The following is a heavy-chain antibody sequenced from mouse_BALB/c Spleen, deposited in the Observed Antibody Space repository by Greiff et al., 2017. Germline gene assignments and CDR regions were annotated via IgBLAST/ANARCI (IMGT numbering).Heavy chain of an antibody. CDR1: GFSLTSYG. V-gene: IGHV2-2*02. CDR3: ARNKEVRLAMDY. CDR2: IWSGGST. Sequence: VQLKESGPGLVAPSQSLSITCTVSGFSLTSYGVHWVRQSPGKGLEWLGVIWSGGSTDYNAAFISRLSISKDNSKSQVFFKMNSLQANDTAIYYCARNKEVRLAMDYWGQGTSVTVSS. J-gene: IGHJ4*01. D-gene: IGHD2-14*01.